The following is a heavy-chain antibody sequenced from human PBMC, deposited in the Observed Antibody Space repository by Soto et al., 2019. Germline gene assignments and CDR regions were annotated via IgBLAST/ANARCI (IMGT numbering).Heavy chain of an antibody. CDR3: ARGECGGDCFAYGMDV. D-gene: IGHD2-21*02. Sequence: HGESLKISCKGSGYSFTSYWISWVRQMPGKGLEWMGRIDPSDSYTNYSPSFQGHVTISADKSISTAYLQWSSLKASDTAMYYCARGECGGDCFAYGMDVWGQGTTVTVSS. CDR2: IDPSDSYT. V-gene: IGHV5-10-1*01. CDR1: GYSFTSYW. J-gene: IGHJ6*02.